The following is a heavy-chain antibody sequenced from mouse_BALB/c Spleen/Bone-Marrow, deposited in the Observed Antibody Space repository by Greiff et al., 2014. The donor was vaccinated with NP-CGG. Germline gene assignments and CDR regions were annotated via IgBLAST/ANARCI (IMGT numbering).Heavy chain of an antibody. D-gene: IGHD1-1*01. CDR1: GYTFSSYY. CDR2: INPSNGGT. J-gene: IGHJ1*01. V-gene: IGHV1S81*02. CDR3: TRSNYGYWYFDV. Sequence: QGQLKQSGAELGKPGASVKLSCKASGYTFSSYYMYWVEQRPGQGLEWIGEINPSNGGTKFNEKFKSKATLTVDKSSSTAYMQLSSLTSEDSAVYYCTRSNYGYWYFDVWGAGTTVTVSS.